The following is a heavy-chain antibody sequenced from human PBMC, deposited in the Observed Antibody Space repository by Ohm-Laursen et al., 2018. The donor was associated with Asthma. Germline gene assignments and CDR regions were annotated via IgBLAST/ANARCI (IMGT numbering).Heavy chain of an antibody. J-gene: IGHJ4*02. CDR1: GFTFSDYY. CDR3: ARVVTTVTTFDY. Sequence: SLRLSCSASGFTFSDYYMSWIRQAPGKGLEWVSYISSSSSYTNYADSVKGRFTISRDNAKNSLYLQMNSLRAEDTAVYYCARVVTTVTTFDYWGQGTLVTVSS. CDR2: ISSSSSYT. V-gene: IGHV3-11*06. D-gene: IGHD4-11*01.